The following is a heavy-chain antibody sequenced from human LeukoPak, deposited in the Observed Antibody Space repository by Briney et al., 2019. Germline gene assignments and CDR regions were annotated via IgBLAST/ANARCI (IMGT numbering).Heavy chain of an antibody. CDR3: ARDLEGAVTINYYYYYMDV. CDR1: GYTFTSYD. D-gene: IGHD4-17*01. Sequence: GASVKVSCKASGYTFTSYDINWVRQATGQGLEWMGWMNPNSGNTGYAQKFQGRVTITRNTSISTAYMELSSLRSDDTAVYYCARDLEGAVTINYYYYYMDVWGKGTTVTVSS. CDR2: MNPNSGNT. V-gene: IGHV1-8*03. J-gene: IGHJ6*03.